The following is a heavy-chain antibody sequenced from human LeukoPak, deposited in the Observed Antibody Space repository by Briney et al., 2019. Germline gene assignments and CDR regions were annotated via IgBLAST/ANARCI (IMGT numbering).Heavy chain of an antibody. CDR3: ATGQRSTMVRGVHHFDY. D-gene: IGHD3-10*01. CDR2: LDPEDGET. J-gene: IGHJ4*02. Sequence: ASVKVSCKVSGYTLTELSMHWVRQAPGKGLEWMGGLDPEDGETIYAQKFQGRVTMTEDTSTDTAYMELSSLRSEDTAVYYCATGQRSTMVRGVHHFDYWGQGTLVTVSS. CDR1: GYTLTELS. V-gene: IGHV1-24*01.